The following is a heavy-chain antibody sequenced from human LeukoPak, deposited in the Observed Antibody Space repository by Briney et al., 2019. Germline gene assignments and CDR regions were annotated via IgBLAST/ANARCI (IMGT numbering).Heavy chain of an antibody. CDR2: TKQDGSEK. D-gene: IGHD1-7*01. Sequence: PGGSLRLSCAASGFTFRNHGMHWVRQAPGKGLEWVAQTKQDGSEKYYVDSVKGRFTTSRDKNSLFLQMNSVRAEDTAVYYCVGWGISGITNHWGQGTLVTVSS. J-gene: IGHJ4*02. V-gene: IGHV3-7*01. CDR1: GFTFRNHG. CDR3: VGWGISGITNH.